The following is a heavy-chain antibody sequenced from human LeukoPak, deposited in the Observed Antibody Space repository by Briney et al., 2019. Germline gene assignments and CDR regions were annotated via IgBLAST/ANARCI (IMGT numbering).Heavy chain of an antibody. CDR2: ISWNSGSI. V-gene: IGHV3-9*01. CDR3: AKDLGLGCPDY. CDR1: GFTFDDYA. Sequence: GGSLRLSCAASGFTFDDYAMHWVRQAPGKGLEWVSGISWNSGSIGYADSVKGRFTISRDNAKNSLYLQMNSLRAEDTALYYCAKDLGLGCPDYWGKGTLVTVSS. J-gene: IGHJ4*02. D-gene: IGHD6-19*01.